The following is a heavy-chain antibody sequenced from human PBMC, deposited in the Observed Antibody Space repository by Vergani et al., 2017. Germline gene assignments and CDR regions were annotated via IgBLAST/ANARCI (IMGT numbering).Heavy chain of an antibody. CDR1: GGSISSYY. Sequence: QVQLQESGPGLVKPSETLSLTCPVSGGSISSYYWSWIRQPPGKGLEWIGYIYYSGSTNYNPSLKSRVTISVDTSKNQFSLKLSSVTAADTAVYYCARGYDTQDYWGQGTLVTVSS. J-gene: IGHJ4*02. V-gene: IGHV4-59*01. D-gene: IGHD3-22*01. CDR3: ARGYDTQDY. CDR2: IYYSGST.